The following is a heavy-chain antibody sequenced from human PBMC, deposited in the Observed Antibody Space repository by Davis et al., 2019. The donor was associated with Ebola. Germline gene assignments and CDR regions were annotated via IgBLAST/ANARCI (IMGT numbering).Heavy chain of an antibody. CDR1: GGSISRGGYS. D-gene: IGHD2-21*02. Sequence: LRLSCAVSGGSISRGGYSWSWIRQPPGKGLEWIGYIYHSGSTYYNPSLKSRVTISVDRSKNQFSLKLSSVTAADTAVYYCARGGVTAISRGAFDIWGQGTMVTVSS. V-gene: IGHV4-30-2*01. CDR3: ARGGVTAISRGAFDI. CDR2: IYHSGST. J-gene: IGHJ3*02.